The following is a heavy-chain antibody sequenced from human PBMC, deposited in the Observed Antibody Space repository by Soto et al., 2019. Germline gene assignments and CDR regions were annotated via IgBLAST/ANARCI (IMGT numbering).Heavy chain of an antibody. CDR1: EFTFSSYN. D-gene: IGHD3-22*01. Sequence: VQLVESGGDLVQPGGSLRLSCAAYEFTFSSYNMNWVRQTPGKGLEWISYISTSSSTIYYADSVKGRFTVSRDNAKNSLYLQLNRLRNEDTAVYYCARCGGAWLLLPFDIWGQGTAVTVSS. J-gene: IGHJ3*02. V-gene: IGHV3-48*02. CDR3: ARCGGAWLLLPFDI. CDR2: ISTSSSTI.